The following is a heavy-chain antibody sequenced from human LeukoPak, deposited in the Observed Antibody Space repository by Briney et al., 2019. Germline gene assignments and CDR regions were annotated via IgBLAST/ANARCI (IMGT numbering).Heavy chain of an antibody. CDR1: GYSISSGYY. V-gene: IGHV4-38-2*01. D-gene: IGHD5-12*01. Sequence: SETLSLTRAVSGYSISSGYYWGWIRQPPGKGLEWIGSIYHSGSTYYNPSLKSRVTISVDTSKNQFSLKLSSVTAADTAVYYCARTGVATIKNFDYWGQGTLVTVSS. CDR3: ARTGVATIKNFDY. CDR2: IYHSGST. J-gene: IGHJ4*02.